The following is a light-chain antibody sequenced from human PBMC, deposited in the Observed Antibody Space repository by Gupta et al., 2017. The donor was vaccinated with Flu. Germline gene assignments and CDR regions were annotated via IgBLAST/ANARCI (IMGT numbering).Light chain of an antibody. Sequence: DIVLTQTPPSLSVTPGQPASISCKSSQSLLHIDRKTYLYWYLQKPGQAPQRLIYEVSKRFSGVPDRFSGSGSGTDCTLKISRVEAEDVGIYDCMQGIQLPITFGGGTKVEIK. CDR1: QSLLHIDRKTY. CDR2: EVS. J-gene: IGKJ4*01. CDR3: MQGIQLPIT. V-gene: IGKV2D-29*01.